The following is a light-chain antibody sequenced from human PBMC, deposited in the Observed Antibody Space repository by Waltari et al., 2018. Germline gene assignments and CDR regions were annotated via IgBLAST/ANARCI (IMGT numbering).Light chain of an antibody. V-gene: IGLV1-47*01. CDR3: AAWDDSLSGRGV. J-gene: IGLJ3*02. Sequence: QSVLTQPPSASGTPGQRVTIYCSGSSSNIGSNYVYWYQQLPGTAPKLLIYRNNQRPSGVPDRFSGSKSGTSASLAISGLRSEDEADYYCAAWDDSLSGRGVFGGGTKLTVL. CDR1: SSNIGSNY. CDR2: RNN.